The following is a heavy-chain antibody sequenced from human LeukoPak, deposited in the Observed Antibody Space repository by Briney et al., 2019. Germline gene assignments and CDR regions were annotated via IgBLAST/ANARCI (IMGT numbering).Heavy chain of an antibody. CDR3: ARDGDYYDSSGETY. Sequence: GGSLRLSCAASGFTFSSYWMSWVRQAPGKGLEWVANIKQDGSEKYYVDSVKGRFTISRDNAKNSLYLQMNSLRAEDTAVYYCARDGDYYDSSGETYWGQGTLVTVSS. J-gene: IGHJ4*02. D-gene: IGHD3-22*01. CDR2: IKQDGSEK. CDR1: GFTFSSYW. V-gene: IGHV3-7*01.